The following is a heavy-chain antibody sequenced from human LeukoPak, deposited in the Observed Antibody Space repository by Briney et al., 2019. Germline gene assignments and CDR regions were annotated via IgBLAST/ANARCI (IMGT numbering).Heavy chain of an antibody. Sequence: ASVKVSCKASGGTFSSYAISWVRQAPGQGLEWVGRMILIFGTANYAQKFQGRGTLTTDESTSTAYMELRSLRSEDTAVYYCASRVTAIPGDAFDNWGQGTKVTVSS. CDR2: MILIFGTA. CDR3: ASRVTAIPGDAFDN. V-gene: IGHV1-69*05. CDR1: GGTFSSYA. D-gene: IGHD2-21*02. J-gene: IGHJ3*02.